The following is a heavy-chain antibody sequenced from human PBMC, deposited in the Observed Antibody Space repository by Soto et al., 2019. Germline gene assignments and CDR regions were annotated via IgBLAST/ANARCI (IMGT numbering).Heavy chain of an antibody. V-gene: IGHV1-24*01. D-gene: IGHD3-16*01. CDR2: FDPEDGET. CDR1: GYTLTELS. J-gene: IGHJ5*02. CDR3: ATASPWAPWFDP. Sequence: ASVKVSCKVSGYTLTELSMHWVRQAPGKGLEWMGGFDPEDGETIYAQKFQGRVTMTEDTSTDTAYMELSSLGSEDTAVYYCATASPWAPWFDPWGQGTLVTVSS.